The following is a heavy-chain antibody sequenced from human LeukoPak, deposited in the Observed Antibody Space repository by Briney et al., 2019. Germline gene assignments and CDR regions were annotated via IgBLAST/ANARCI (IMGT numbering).Heavy chain of an antibody. D-gene: IGHD3-16*02. CDR3: ARDSRSLITFGGVIAPAPLSGMDV. V-gene: IGHV1-46*01. J-gene: IGHJ6*02. CDR1: GYTFTSYY. CDR2: INPSGGST. Sequence: GASVKVSCKASGYTFTSYYMHWVRQAPGQGLEWMGIINPSGGSTSYAQKFQGRVTMTRDTSTSTVYMELSSLRSEDTAVYYCARDSRSLITFGGVIAPAPLSGMDVWGQGTTVTVSS.